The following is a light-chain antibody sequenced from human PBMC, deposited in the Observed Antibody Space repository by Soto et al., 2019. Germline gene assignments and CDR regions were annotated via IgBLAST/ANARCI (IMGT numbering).Light chain of an antibody. CDR1: QSIGRN. V-gene: IGKV1-39*01. J-gene: IGKJ1*01. CDR3: QQGYSRPRT. Sequence: DIQMTQSPSSLSASVGDRVTITCRASQSIGRNLNWYQQKPGKAPNLLIYTTSNLESGVPSRFSGSGSGTDFTLTTSSLQPEDVATYFCQQGYSRPRTFGQGTKVDIK. CDR2: TTS.